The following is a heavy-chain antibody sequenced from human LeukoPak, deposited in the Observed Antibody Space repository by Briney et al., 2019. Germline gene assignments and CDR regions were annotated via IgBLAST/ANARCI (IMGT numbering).Heavy chain of an antibody. J-gene: IGHJ3*02. CDR1: GGSISSSSYY. Sequence: QSSETLSLTCTVSGGSISSSSYYWGWIRQPPGKGLEWIGSIYYSGSTYYNPSLKSRVTISVDTSKNQFSLKLSSVTAADTAVYYCASNYGGNSGGAFDIWGQGTMVTVSS. D-gene: IGHD4-23*01. CDR3: ASNYGGNSGGAFDI. V-gene: IGHV4-39*07. CDR2: IYYSGST.